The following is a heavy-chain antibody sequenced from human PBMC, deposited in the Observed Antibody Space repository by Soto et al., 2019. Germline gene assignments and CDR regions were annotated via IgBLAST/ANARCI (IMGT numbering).Heavy chain of an antibody. V-gene: IGHV4-4*02. CDR1: GGSIKTDNW. Sequence: QVQLKESGPGLVKPSGTLSLSCAVSGGSIKTDNWWSWVRQSPGKGLEWIGEVYHTERINSNPSLQGRVSISIDTSENQFSLHLISVTAAYTGVYFCARNHYHSVSESLGTVSGFDSWGQGTLVTVSS. D-gene: IGHD3-3*01. CDR3: ARNHYHSVSESLGTVSGFDS. CDR2: VYHTERI. J-gene: IGHJ4*02.